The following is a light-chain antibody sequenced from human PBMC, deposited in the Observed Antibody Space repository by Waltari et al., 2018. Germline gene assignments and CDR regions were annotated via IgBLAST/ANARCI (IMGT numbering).Light chain of an antibody. V-gene: IGLV1-44*01. J-gene: IGLJ1*01. CDR3: AAWDDRLFGPV. CDR2: VND. Sequence: QSALTQPPSTSGTPGQRVTISCSGPNSNLGRNTFNWFHVLPGTAPKLLIYVNDQRPSGVPDRFSASKSGSSASLAISGLQSEDEADYYCAAWDDRLFGPVFGTGTEVTVL. CDR1: NSNLGRNT.